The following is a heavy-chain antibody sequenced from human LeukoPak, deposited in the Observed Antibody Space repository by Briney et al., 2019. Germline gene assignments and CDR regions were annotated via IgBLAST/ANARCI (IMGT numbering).Heavy chain of an antibody. CDR3: ATNSAYSTSSGINY. D-gene: IGHD6-6*01. Sequence: SETLSLTCGVYGGSFNGYYWSWIRQPPGKGLEWIGEINKSGGTNYNPSLKSRVTISVDTSKNQISLKLSSVTAADTAVYYCATNSAYSTSSGINYWGQGTLVTVSS. V-gene: IGHV4-34*01. CDR1: GGSFNGYY. J-gene: IGHJ4*02. CDR2: INKSGGT.